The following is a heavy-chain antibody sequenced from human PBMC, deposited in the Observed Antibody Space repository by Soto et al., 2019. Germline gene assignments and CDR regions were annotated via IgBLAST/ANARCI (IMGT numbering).Heavy chain of an antibody. CDR3: AGFKYFDARGYPQGAFDI. D-gene: IGHD3-9*01. V-gene: IGHV1-69*01. J-gene: IGHJ3*02. Sequence: ASVNLSSRPPRGTFRRYFINWVRHAPGQGFEWMGGIVPLYGTLNSAQKFQNTVTIDADEASDTAYLDLPSLTSDDTAGYYCAGFKYFDARGYPQGAFDIWGQGTMVTFSS. CDR1: RGTFRRYF. CDR2: IVPLYGTL.